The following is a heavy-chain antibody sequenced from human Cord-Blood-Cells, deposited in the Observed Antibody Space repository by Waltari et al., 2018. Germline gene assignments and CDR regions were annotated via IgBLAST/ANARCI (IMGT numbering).Heavy chain of an antibody. CDR3: AKATRIREAFDI. CDR1: GFTFSSYA. CDR2: ISGSGGST. J-gene: IGHJ3*02. D-gene: IGHD3-22*01. V-gene: IGHV3-23*01. Sequence: EVQLLVSGGGVVQPGGSLRLSCAASGFTFSSYAMSWVRQAPGKGLEWVSAISGSGGSTYYADSVKGRFTISRDNSKNTLYLQMNSLRAEDTAVYYCAKATRIREAFDIWGQGTMVTVSS.